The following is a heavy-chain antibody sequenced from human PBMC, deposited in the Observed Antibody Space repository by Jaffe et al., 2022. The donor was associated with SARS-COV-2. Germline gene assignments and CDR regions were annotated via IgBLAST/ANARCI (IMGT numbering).Heavy chain of an antibody. J-gene: IGHJ5*02. D-gene: IGHD1-26*01. CDR1: GGSFSGYY. V-gene: IGHV4-34*01. Sequence: QVQLQQWGAGLLKPSETLSLTCAVYGGSFSGYYWSWIRQPPGKGLEWIGEINHSGSTNYNPSLKSRVTISVDTSKNQFSLKLSSVTAADTAVYYCARGLSGSYSNWFDPWGQGTLVTVSS. CDR2: INHSGST. CDR3: ARGLSGSYSNWFDP.